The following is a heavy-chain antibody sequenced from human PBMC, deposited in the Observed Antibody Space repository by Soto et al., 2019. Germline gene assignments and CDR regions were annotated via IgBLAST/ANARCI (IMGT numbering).Heavy chain of an antibody. J-gene: IGHJ6*03. CDR2: IWYDGSNK. V-gene: IGHV3-33*01. CDR1: GFTFSSYG. Sequence: GGSLRLSCAASGFTFSSYGMHWVRQAPGKGLEWVAVIWYDGSNKYYADSVKGRFTISRDNSKNTLYLQMNSLRAEDTAVYYCARGIGGYYYYYMDVWGKGTTVTVSS. D-gene: IGHD3-10*01. CDR3: ARGIGGYYYYYMDV.